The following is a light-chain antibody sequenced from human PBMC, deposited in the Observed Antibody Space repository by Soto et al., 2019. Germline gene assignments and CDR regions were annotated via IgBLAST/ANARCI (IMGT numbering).Light chain of an antibody. CDR1: ESIRNN. CDR2: AAS. CDR3: QQTYSTPRGA. Sequence: DIQMTQSPSSLSASVGDRVTITCQASESIRNNLNWYQQKPGKAPKLLIYAASTLQSGVPSRFNGGGSGTEFTLTIGSLQPEDFTTYYCQQTYSTPRGAFGQGPKVEFK. J-gene: IGKJ1*01. V-gene: IGKV1-39*01.